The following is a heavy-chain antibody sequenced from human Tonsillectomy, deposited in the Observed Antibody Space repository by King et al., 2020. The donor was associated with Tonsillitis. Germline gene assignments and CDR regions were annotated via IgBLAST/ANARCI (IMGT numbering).Heavy chain of an antibody. V-gene: IGHV3-11*01. Sequence: VQLVESGGGLVKPGGSLRLSCAASGFIFSDYYMSWIRQAPGKGLEWVLYITNSGSFMYYADSVKGRFTISRDNGKNSLFLQMNSLRPEDTAVYYCARQNRRSGGDLDYWGQGTLVTVSS. CDR3: ARQNRRSGGDLDY. CDR1: GFIFSDYY. CDR2: ITNSGSFM. D-gene: IGHD2-21*02. J-gene: IGHJ4*02.